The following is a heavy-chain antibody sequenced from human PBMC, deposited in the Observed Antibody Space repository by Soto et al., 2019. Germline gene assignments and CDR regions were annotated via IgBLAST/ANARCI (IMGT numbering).Heavy chain of an antibody. Sequence: PSETLSLTCTVSGGSISSGSYYWSWIRQHPGKGPEWMGYIYYSGSTYYNPSLKSRVTISVDTSKNQFSLKLSSVTAADTAVYYCARGSWSFYYFDYWGQGILVTVSS. CDR1: GGSISSGSYY. CDR3: ARGSWSFYYFDY. CDR2: IYYSGST. J-gene: IGHJ4*02. V-gene: IGHV4-31*03. D-gene: IGHD3-10*01.